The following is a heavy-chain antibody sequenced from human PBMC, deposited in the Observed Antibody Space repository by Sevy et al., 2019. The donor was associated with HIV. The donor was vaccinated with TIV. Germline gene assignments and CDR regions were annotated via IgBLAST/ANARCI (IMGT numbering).Heavy chain of an antibody. D-gene: IGHD3-22*01. CDR1: GFTFSSYS. CDR3: ARDSHYSYDSSGYSPDAFDF. V-gene: IGHV3-21*01. CDR2: VSSSSSYI. Sequence: GGSLRLSCAASGFTFSSYSMNWVRLAPGKGLEWVSSVSSSSSYIDYADSVKGRFTISRDNAKNSLYLQMNSLRAEDTAVYYCARDSHYSYDSSGYSPDAFDFWGQGTMVTVSS. J-gene: IGHJ3*01.